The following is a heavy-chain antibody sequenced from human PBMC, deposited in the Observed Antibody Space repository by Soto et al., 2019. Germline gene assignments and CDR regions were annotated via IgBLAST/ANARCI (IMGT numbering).Heavy chain of an antibody. CDR3: ARVTDIVVVPAAWFDP. J-gene: IGHJ5*02. V-gene: IGHV3-64*04. CDR2: VSTNGGTS. D-gene: IGHD2-2*01. CDR1: GFTFSIYA. Sequence: GWSLRLSCSASGFTFSIYAMHWVRQAPGKGLEYVSAVSTNGGTSYYADSVKGRFTISRDNSRNTLYLQMNSLRSDDTAVYYCARVTDIVVVPAAWFDPWGQGTLVTVSS.